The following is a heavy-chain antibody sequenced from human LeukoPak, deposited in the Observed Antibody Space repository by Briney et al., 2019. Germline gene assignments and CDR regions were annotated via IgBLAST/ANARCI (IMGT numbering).Heavy chain of an antibody. J-gene: IGHJ5*02. CDR1: LGSLSSSRYY. CDR2: IYYIGST. V-gene: IGHV4-39*01. Sequence: SETLSLTSTLSLGSLSSSRYYTGWIRQPPGRGLEWIGCIYYIGSTYYNPSLKSRVTISVDTSKNQFSLKLSSVTAADTAVYYCARQLRHSNWFEPGGGGTLVT. CDR3: ARQLRHSNWFEP.